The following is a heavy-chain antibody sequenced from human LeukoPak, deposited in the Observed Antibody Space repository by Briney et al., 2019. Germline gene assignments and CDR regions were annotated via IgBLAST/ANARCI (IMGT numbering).Heavy chain of an antibody. CDR2: INSDGSST. CDR1: GFTFSSYW. CDR3: ACDTAMAQLFDY. J-gene: IGHJ4*02. Sequence: PGGSLRLSCAASGFTFSSYWMHWVRQAPGKGLVWVSRINSDGSSTSYADSVKGRFTISRDNAKNTLYLQMNSLRAGDTAVYYCACDTAMAQLFDYWGQGTLVTVSS. D-gene: IGHD5-18*01. V-gene: IGHV3-74*01.